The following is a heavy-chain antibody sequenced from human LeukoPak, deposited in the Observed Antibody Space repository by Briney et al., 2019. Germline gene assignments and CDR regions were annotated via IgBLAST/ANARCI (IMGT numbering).Heavy chain of an antibody. V-gene: IGHV1-69*01. CDR2: IIPIFGTA. Sequence: SVKVSCKASGGTFSSYAISLVRQAPGQGLKWMGGIIPIFGTANYAQKFKGRVTITADESTSTAYMELSSLRSEDTAVYYCARGLKNSSGWKGGNYYMDVWGKGTTVTVSS. CDR1: GGTFSSYA. CDR3: ARGLKNSSGWKGGNYYMDV. D-gene: IGHD6-19*01. J-gene: IGHJ6*03.